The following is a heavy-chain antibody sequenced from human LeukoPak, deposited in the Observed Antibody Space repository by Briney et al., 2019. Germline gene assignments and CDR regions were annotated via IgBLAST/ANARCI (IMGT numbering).Heavy chain of an antibody. CDR1: GYRFTSYW. CDR3: ARRRDLYSGSYYPFDY. Sequence: GESLKISCKGSGYRFTSYWIGWVRQMPGKGLEWMGIIYPGDSDTRYRPSFQDQVTISADKSISTAYLQWSSLKASDTAMYYCARRRDLYSGSYYPFDYWGQGTLVTVSS. CDR2: IYPGDSDT. V-gene: IGHV5-51*01. J-gene: IGHJ4*02. D-gene: IGHD1-26*01.